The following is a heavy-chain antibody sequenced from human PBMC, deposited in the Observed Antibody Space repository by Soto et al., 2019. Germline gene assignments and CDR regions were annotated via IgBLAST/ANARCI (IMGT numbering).Heavy chain of an antibody. CDR2: TYYSGST. V-gene: IGHV4-39*01. CDR1: GGSISSSSYY. Sequence: QLQLQESGPGLVTPSETLSLTCSVSGGSISSSSYYWGWIRQPPGKGLEWIGSTYYSGSTYYNPPLKSRATISVDTSRNQFSLRLTSVIAADTAVYYCARQNRGYYFDYWGQGTLVTVSS. J-gene: IGHJ4*02. CDR3: ARQNRGYYFDY.